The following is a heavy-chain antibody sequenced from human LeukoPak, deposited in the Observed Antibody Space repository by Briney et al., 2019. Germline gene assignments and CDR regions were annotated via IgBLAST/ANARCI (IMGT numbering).Heavy chain of an antibody. V-gene: IGHV1-2*02. D-gene: IGHD6-13*01. Sequence: ASVKVSCKASGYTFTGYYMHWVRQAPGQGLEWMGWINPNSGGTNYAQKFQGRVTMTRDTSISTAYMELSRLRSDDTAVYYCARDNNMYSSSWYAPLYYYYYYMDVWGKGTTVTVSS. CDR2: INPNSGGT. CDR3: ARDNNMYSSSWYAPLYYYYYYMDV. CDR1: GYTFTGYY. J-gene: IGHJ6*03.